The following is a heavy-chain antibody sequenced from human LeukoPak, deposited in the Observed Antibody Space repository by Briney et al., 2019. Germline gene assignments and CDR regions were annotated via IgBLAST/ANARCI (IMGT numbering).Heavy chain of an antibody. D-gene: IGHD6-19*01. CDR1: GGSISSYY. Sequence: SETLSLTCTVSGGSISSYYWSWIRQPPGKGLEWIGYIYYSGSTNYNPSLKSRVTISVDTSKNQFSLKLSSVTAADTAVYYCARDLRLAVAGDSDFDYWGQGTLVTVSS. V-gene: IGHV4-59*01. CDR3: ARDLRLAVAGDSDFDY. J-gene: IGHJ4*02. CDR2: IYYSGST.